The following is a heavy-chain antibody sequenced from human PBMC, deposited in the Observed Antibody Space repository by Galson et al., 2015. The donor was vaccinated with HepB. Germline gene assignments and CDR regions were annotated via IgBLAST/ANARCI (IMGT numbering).Heavy chain of an antibody. CDR1: GFTFSSYA. Sequence: SLRLSCAASGFTFSSYAMHWVRQAPGKGLEWVAVISYDGSNKYYADSVKGRFTISRDNSKNTLYLQMNSLRAEDTALYYCAKDRVADRYDEPHFDYWGQGTLVTVSS. CDR2: ISYDGSNK. J-gene: IGHJ4*02. V-gene: IGHV3-30-3*01. D-gene: IGHD3-16*02. CDR3: AKDRVADRYDEPHFDY.